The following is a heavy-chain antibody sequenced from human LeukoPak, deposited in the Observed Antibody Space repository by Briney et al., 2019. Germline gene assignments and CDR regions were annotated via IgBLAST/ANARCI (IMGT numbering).Heavy chain of an antibody. D-gene: IGHD3-9*01. J-gene: IGHJ6*03. V-gene: IGHV4-34*01. CDR3: ARTRHHYDILTGYYPRGYYYYMDV. CDR2: INHSGST. CDR1: GGSFSGYY. Sequence: SGTLTLTCAVYGGSFSGYYWSWIRQPPGKGLEWIGEINHSGSTNYNPSLKSRVTISVDTSKNQFSLKLSSVTAADTAVYYCARTRHHYDILTGYYPRGYYYYMDVWGKGTTVTVSS.